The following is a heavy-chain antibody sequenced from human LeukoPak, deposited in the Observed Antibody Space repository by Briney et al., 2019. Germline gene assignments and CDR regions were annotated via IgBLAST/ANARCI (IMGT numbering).Heavy chain of an antibody. CDR3: ASYPRSYPTPPFDF. J-gene: IGHJ4*02. Sequence: ASVKVSCKDTGYTFTSYGISWVRQAPGQGLEWMGWISAYNGNTNYAQKLQGRVTMTTDTSTSTAYMELRSLRSDDTAVYFCASYPRSYPTPPFDFWGQGTLVTVSS. CDR2: ISAYNGNT. V-gene: IGHV1-18*01. D-gene: IGHD3-16*02. CDR1: GYTFTSYG.